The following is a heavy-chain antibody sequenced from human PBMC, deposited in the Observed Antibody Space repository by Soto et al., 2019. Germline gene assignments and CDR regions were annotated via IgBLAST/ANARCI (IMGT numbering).Heavy chain of an antibody. CDR1: GGTFNTFA. Sequence: QVQLVQSGAAVKKPGSSVNVSCKASGGTFNTFAISWVRQAPGQGFEWLGGIIPIFRTPDNAPKFPGRVTIIADESAGTASMELTSLRSAATAVYYCARDNARQPLGGNYSSAMDIWGQGTTVTVSS. CDR3: ARDNARQPLGGNYSSAMDI. CDR2: IIPIFRTP. D-gene: IGHD1-1*01. V-gene: IGHV1-69*12. J-gene: IGHJ6*02.